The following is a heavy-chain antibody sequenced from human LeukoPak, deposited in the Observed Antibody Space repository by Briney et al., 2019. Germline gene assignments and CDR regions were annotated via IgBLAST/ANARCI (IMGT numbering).Heavy chain of an antibody. D-gene: IGHD6-19*01. CDR3: ARSGWYESPYYFDY. Sequence: SETLSLTCTVSGGSISSSSYYWGWIHQPPGKGLEWIGSIYYSGSTYYNPSLKSRVTISVDTSKNQFPLKLSSVTAADTAVYYCARSGWYESPYYFDYWGQGTLVTVSS. V-gene: IGHV4-39*01. CDR2: IYYSGST. CDR1: GGSISSSSYY. J-gene: IGHJ4*02.